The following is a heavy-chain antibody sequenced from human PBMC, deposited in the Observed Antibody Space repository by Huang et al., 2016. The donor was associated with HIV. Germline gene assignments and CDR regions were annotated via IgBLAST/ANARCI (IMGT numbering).Heavy chain of an antibody. D-gene: IGHD3-10*01. V-gene: IGHV4-34*02. Sequence: QVHLQQWGAGLLKSAETLSLTCAVYGGSLSGYYWSWLRQTPGKGLEWVGESNHLGRPKYNPSLKSRVTISMDGSKKQLYLKLRSISDADTAVYFCARDATKNPRGWFDPWGQGTLVTVSS. CDR1: GGSLSGYY. CDR2: SNHLGRP. J-gene: IGHJ5*02. CDR3: ARDATKNPRGWFDP.